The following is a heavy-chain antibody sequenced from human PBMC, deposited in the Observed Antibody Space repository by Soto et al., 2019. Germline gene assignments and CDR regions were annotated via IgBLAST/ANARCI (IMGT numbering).Heavy chain of an antibody. J-gene: IGHJ4*02. D-gene: IGHD3-3*01. Sequence: EVQLVESGGGLVQPGGSLRLSCAASGFTVNYTYMSWVRQAPGKGLEWVSVIYSGGSTYYADSVKGRFTISRDNSKNTLYLQMNSLRAEDTAVYFCARGHDFWSGYPYFDYWGQGTRVTVSS. V-gene: IGHV3-66*01. CDR1: GFTVNYTY. CDR2: IYSGGST. CDR3: ARGHDFWSGYPYFDY.